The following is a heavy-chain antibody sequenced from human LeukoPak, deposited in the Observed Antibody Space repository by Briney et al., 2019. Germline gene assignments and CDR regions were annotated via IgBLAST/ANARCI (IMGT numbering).Heavy chain of an antibody. CDR3: TRESGYKTSRQRGFDS. CDR2: IKSKTSGGTI. D-gene: IGHD5-12*01. CDR1: GFDFSFTW. Sequence: GGSLRLSCAASGFDFSFTWMSWVRQAPGKGLELVGRIKSKTSGGTIDYAAPVRGRFTISRDDTENMVFLQMSSLKIEDTAVYYCTRESGYKTSRQRGFDSWGQGILVTVSS. V-gene: IGHV3-15*01. J-gene: IGHJ4*02.